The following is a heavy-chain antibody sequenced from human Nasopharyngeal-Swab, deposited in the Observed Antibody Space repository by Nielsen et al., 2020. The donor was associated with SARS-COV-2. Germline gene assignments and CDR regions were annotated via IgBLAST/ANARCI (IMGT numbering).Heavy chain of an antibody. V-gene: IGHV1-3*01. J-gene: IGHJ4*02. CDR3: ARLELPASAVDY. CDR1: GYTFTSYA. Sequence: ASVKVSCKASGYTFTSYAMHWVRQAPGQRLEWMGWINAGNGNTKYSQKFQGRVTITRDTSASTAYMELRSLRSDDTAVYYCARLELPASAVDYWGQGTLVTVSS. CDR2: INAGNGNT. D-gene: IGHD1-7*01.